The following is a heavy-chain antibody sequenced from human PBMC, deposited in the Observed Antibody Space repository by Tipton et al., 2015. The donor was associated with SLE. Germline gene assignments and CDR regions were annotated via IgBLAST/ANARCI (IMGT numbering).Heavy chain of an antibody. CDR2: IYFGGTT. Sequence: TLSLTCTVSGGSISRYYWSWIRQPPGKGLEWIGYIYFGGTTDSNPSLKSRVTISVDTSKNQLSLKLRSATGADTATYYCARISGSGFYYMDVWGEGTTVTVSS. D-gene: IGHD1-26*01. CDR3: ARISGSGFYYMDV. J-gene: IGHJ6*03. CDR1: GGSISRYY. V-gene: IGHV4-59*01.